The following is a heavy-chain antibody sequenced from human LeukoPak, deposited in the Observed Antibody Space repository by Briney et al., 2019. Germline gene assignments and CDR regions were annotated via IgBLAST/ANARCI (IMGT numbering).Heavy chain of an antibody. CDR1: GYTFTGYY. CDR2: INPNSGGT. CDR3: ARGAYYYDSSAHHDY. V-gene: IGHV1-2*02. D-gene: IGHD3-22*01. Sequence: ASAKVPCKASGYTFTGYYMHWVRQAPGQGLEWMGWINPNSGGTNYAQKFQGRVTMTRDTSISTAYMELSRLRSDDTAVYYCARGAYYYDSSAHHDYWGQGTLVTVSS. J-gene: IGHJ4*02.